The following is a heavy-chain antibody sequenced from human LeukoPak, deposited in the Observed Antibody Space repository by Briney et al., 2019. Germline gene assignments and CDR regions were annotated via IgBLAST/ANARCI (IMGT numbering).Heavy chain of an antibody. CDR1: GYSFTSYW. CDR3: ARHRAAAEGGALDY. CDR2: IYPGDSDT. Sequence: GESLKISCKGSGYSFTSYWIGWVRQMPGKGLEWMGIIYPGDSDTRYSPSFQGQVTISADKSISAAYLQWSSLKASGNAIYYCARHRAAAEGGALDYWGQGTLVTVSS. D-gene: IGHD6-13*01. V-gene: IGHV5-51*01. J-gene: IGHJ4*02.